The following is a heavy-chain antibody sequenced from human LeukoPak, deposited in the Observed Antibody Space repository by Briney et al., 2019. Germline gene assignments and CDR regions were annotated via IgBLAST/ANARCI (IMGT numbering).Heavy chain of an antibody. CDR3: ARDQGDYYDFWSGYYAFDY. D-gene: IGHD3-3*01. J-gene: IGHJ4*02. V-gene: IGHV1-18*01. CDR1: GYTFTSYG. CDR2: ISAYNGNT. Sequence: ASVKVSCKASGYTFTSYGISWVRQAPGQGLEWMGWISAYNGNTNYAQKLQGRVTMTTDTSTSTAYMELRSLRSDDTAVYYCARDQGDYYDFWSGYYAFDYWGQGTLVTVSS.